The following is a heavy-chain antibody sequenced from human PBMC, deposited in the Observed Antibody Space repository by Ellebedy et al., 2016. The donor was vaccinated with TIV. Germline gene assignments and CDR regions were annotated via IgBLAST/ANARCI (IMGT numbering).Heavy chain of an antibody. D-gene: IGHD3-22*01. CDR3: VRVGDYFDSGGSSLDAFDI. J-gene: IGHJ3*02. CDR2: ARNRPKSYTT. V-gene: IGHV3-72*01. Sequence: GESLKISCAASGFIFSDHYMDWVRQPPGKGLEWVGRARNRPKSYTTDYAASVKGRFTISRDDSKKSVYLQMNSLKTDDTAVYYCVRVGDYFDSGGSSLDAFDIWGQGTMVTVSS. CDR1: GFIFSDHY.